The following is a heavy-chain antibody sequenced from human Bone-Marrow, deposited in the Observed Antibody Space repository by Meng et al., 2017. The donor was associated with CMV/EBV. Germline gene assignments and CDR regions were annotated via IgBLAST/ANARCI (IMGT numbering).Heavy chain of an antibody. CDR3: ARDVKHGWRPVFDP. J-gene: IGHJ5*02. V-gene: IGHV3-21*01. D-gene: IGHD2-21*02. CDR1: GFTFSSYA. Sequence: GESLKISCAASGFTFSSYAMHWVRQAPGKGLEWVSSISSSSSYIYYADSVKGRFTISRDNAKNSLYLQMNSLRAEDTAVYYCARDVKHGWRPVFDPWGQGTLVTVSS. CDR2: ISSSSSYI.